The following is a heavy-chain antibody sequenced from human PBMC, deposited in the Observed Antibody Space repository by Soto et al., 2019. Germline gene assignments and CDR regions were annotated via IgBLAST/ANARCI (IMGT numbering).Heavy chain of an antibody. Sequence: GGSLRLSCAASGFTFSSYGMHWVRQAPGKGLEWVAVIWYDGSNKYYADSVKGRFTISRDNSKNTLYLQMNSLRAEDTAVYYCASPIGRGGVPAGPLDAFDIWGQGTMVTVSS. J-gene: IGHJ3*02. CDR3: ASPIGRGGVPAGPLDAFDI. CDR2: IWYDGSNK. CDR1: GFTFSSYG. V-gene: IGHV3-33*01. D-gene: IGHD2-2*01.